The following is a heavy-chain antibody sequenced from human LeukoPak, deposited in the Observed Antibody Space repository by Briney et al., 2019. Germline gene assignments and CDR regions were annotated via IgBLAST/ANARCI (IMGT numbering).Heavy chain of an antibody. CDR2: ISGGASNT. D-gene: IGHD3-22*01. J-gene: IGHJ1*01. CDR1: GFTFSSYA. V-gene: IGHV3-23*01. Sequence: PGGSLRLSCAASGFTFSSYAINWVRQAPGKGLEWVSAISGGASNTYYADSVKGRFTISRDNSKNTLYLQMNSLRAEDTGVYYCAKQPPGGYYYESSGYYQYFQHWGQGTLVTASS. CDR3: AKQPPGGYYYESSGYYQYFQH.